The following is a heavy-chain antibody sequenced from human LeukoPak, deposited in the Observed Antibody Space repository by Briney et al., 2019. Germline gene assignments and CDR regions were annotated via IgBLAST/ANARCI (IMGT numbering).Heavy chain of an antibody. D-gene: IGHD5-12*01. CDR3: VSQQVAPP. V-gene: IGHV3-7*01. Sequence: GGSLTLSCVASGFTFSHYWMSWVRQAPGKGLEWVANIKEDGSIEDYVDSVEGRFTVSRDNDKNSLYLQMNSLRVEDTAVYYCVSQQVAPPWGQGTLVIVSS. CDR2: IKEDGSIE. J-gene: IGHJ5*02. CDR1: GFTFSHYW.